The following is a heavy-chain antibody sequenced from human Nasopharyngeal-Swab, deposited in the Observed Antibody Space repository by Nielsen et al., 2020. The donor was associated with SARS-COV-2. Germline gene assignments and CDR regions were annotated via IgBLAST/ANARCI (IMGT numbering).Heavy chain of an antibody. Sequence: GESLKISCSASGFTFRDYAMHWVRQAPGKGLEYVSTINDYEDRLYYSDAVKGRFSISRDNSKNTLYLQMISLRAEDTAVYWCVKDLRGKYAFEIWGQGTMVTVSS. D-gene: IGHD3-16*01. CDR3: VKDLRGKYAFEI. CDR1: GFTFRDYA. J-gene: IGHJ3*02. V-gene: IGHV3-64D*06. CDR2: INDYEDRL.